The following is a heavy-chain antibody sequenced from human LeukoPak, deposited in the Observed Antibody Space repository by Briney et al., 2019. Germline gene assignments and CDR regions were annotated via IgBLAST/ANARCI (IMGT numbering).Heavy chain of an antibody. D-gene: IGHD1-1*01. Sequence: SETLSLTCTLSGGSFSTSSYCWGWIRQPPGKGLEWIGSMYYSGSTYYNPSLKSRVTISVDTSKNQFSLKLSSVTAADTALYYSSSNEGLGYYFDYGDQGRVVIVSS. CDR1: GGSFSTSSYC. V-gene: IGHV4-39*01. CDR3: SSNEGLGYYFDY. CDR2: MYYSGST. J-gene: IGHJ4*02.